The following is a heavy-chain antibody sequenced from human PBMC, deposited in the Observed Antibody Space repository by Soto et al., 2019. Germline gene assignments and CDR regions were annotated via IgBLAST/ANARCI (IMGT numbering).Heavy chain of an antibody. CDR3: ATEDYSSNWSFDY. J-gene: IGHJ4*02. D-gene: IGHD6-13*01. CDR1: GYSLTELS. V-gene: IGHV1-24*01. CDR2: FDPEDGET. Sequence: ASVNGSFKVSGYSLTELSMHWARQAPGKGLEWMGGFDPEDGETIYAQKFQGRVTMTEDTSTETAYMELRSLRSEDTAVYYCATEDYSSNWSFDYWGQGTLVTVSS.